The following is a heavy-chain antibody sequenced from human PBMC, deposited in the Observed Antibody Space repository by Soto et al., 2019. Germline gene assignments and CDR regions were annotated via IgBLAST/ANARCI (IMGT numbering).Heavy chain of an antibody. CDR3: ARHRGGSSGLEY. V-gene: IGHV4-59*08. D-gene: IGHD6-25*01. CDR1: GGSISTYY. Sequence: SETLSLTCTVPGGSISTYYWSWMRQPPGKGLEWIGNADYSGSTNYNPSLKSRVTISVDTSKNQFSLKLSSVTAADTAVYYCARHRGGSSGLEYWGQGTLVTVSS. J-gene: IGHJ4*02. CDR2: ADYSGST.